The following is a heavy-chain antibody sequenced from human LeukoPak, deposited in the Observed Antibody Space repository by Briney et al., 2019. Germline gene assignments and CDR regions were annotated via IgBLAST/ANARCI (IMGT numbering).Heavy chain of an antibody. V-gene: IGHV3-21*01. Sequence: GGSLRLSCAASGFTFSTYTRIWVRQAPGKGLEWVSSITSAGNFIYYADSLRGRFTVSRDNAKNSLYLQMNMLRAEATAMYYCARDLWDHWGQGTLVTVSS. CDR1: GFTFSTYT. CDR2: ITSAGNFI. CDR3: ARDLWDH. J-gene: IGHJ4*02.